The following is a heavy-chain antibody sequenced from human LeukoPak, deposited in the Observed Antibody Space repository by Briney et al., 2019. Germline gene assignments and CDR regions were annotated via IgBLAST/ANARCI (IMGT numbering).Heavy chain of an antibody. J-gene: IGHJ6*02. CDR3: ARERDSTNYYRLDV. Sequence: PSETLSLTCTVSGGSVSSYYWSWIRQPPGKGLEWIGYIYYYGSTNYNPSLKSRVTISVDTSKNQFSLKLSSVTAADTAVYYCARERDSTNYYRLDVWGQGTTVTVSS. CDR2: IYYYGST. CDR1: GGSVSSYY. V-gene: IGHV4-59*02. D-gene: IGHD3-22*01.